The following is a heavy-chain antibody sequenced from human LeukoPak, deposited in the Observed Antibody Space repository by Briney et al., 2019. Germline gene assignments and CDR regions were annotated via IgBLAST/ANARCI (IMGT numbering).Heavy chain of an antibody. CDR2: ISGSGGST. Sequence: GGSLRLSCAASGFTFSSYGMSWVRQAPGKGLEWVSAISGSGGSTYYADSVKGRFTISRDNSKNTLYLQMNSLRAEDTAVYYCAKEEDYYDSSGYYYALDYWGQGTLVTVSS. D-gene: IGHD3-22*01. CDR3: AKEEDYYDSSGYYYALDY. J-gene: IGHJ4*02. V-gene: IGHV3-23*01. CDR1: GFTFSSYG.